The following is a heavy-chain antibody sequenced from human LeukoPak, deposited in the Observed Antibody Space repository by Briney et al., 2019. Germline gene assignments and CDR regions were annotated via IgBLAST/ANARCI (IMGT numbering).Heavy chain of an antibody. J-gene: IGHJ4*02. CDR1: GFSLSTSGMC. CDR3: ARIRYDVDTAMAFDY. V-gene: IGHV2-70*11. D-gene: IGHD5-18*01. Sequence: SGPALVKPTQTLTLTCTFSGFSLSTSGMCVSWIRQPPGKALEWLARIDWDDDKYYSTSLKTRLTIFKDTSKNQVVLTMTNMDPVDTATYYCARIRYDVDTAMAFDYWGQGTLVTVSS. CDR2: IDWDDDK.